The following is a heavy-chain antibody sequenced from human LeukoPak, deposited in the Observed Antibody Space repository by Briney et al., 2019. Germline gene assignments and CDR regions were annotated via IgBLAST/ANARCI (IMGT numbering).Heavy chain of an antibody. J-gene: IGHJ4*02. V-gene: IGHV4-38-2*02. D-gene: IGHD3-10*01. Sequence: SETLSPTCTVSGYSISSGYYWAWIRQPPGKGLEWIGSIYHGGSTYYNPSLKSRVTISVDTSKNQFTLKLSSVPAADTAIYYCARTETYYYGSGSPYFDYWGQGTLVTVSS. CDR1: GYSISSGYY. CDR3: ARTETYYYGSGSPYFDY. CDR2: IYHGGST.